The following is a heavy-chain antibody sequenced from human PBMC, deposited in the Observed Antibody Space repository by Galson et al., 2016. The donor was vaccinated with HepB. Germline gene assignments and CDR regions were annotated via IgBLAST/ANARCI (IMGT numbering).Heavy chain of an antibody. V-gene: IGHV3-23*01. CDR2: ITRIGDAT. D-gene: IGHD3-16*01. Sequence: SLRLSCAASGFSFSNSGMRWVRQAPGRGLEWVSGITRIGDATHYADFVKGRFTISRDNSKNTLYLYMNNLTAGDTAIYYCGKHWGLDYWGQGALVPVSP. CDR1: GFSFSNSG. CDR3: GKHWGLDY. J-gene: IGHJ4*02.